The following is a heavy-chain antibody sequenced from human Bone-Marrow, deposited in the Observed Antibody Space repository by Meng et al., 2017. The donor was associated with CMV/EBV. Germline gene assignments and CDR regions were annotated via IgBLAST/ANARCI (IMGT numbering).Heavy chain of an antibody. Sequence: GESLKISCAASGFTFSSYAMHWVRQAPGKGLEWVAVISYDGSNKYYADSVKGRFTISRDNSKNTLYLQMNSLRAEDTAVYYCASKKGVGWDFDYWGQGTLVTVSS. D-gene: IGHD6-19*01. V-gene: IGHV3-30-3*01. CDR2: ISYDGSNK. CDR1: GFTFSSYA. J-gene: IGHJ4*02. CDR3: ASKKGVGWDFDY.